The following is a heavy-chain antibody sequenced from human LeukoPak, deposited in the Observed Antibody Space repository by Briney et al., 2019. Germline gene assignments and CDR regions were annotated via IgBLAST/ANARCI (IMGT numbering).Heavy chain of an antibody. CDR2: ISYDGSNK. V-gene: IGHV3-30-3*01. CDR3: ARDRGGHRGYHFDY. Sequence: GGSLRLSCAASGFTFSSYAMHWVRQAPGKGLEWVAVISYDGSNKYYADSVKGRFTISRDNSKNTLYLQMNSLRAEDTAVYYCARDRGGHRGYHFDYWGQGTLVTVSS. D-gene: IGHD3-10*01. J-gene: IGHJ4*02. CDR1: GFTFSSYA.